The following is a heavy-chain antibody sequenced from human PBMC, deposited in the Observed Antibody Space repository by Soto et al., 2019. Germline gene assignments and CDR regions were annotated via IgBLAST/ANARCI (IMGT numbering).Heavy chain of an antibody. CDR2: ISYDGSNK. V-gene: IGHV3-30*14. D-gene: IGHD3-9*01. CDR1: GFTFSSYA. CDR3: APIGMTGYPIPFHY. J-gene: IGHJ4*02. Sequence: QVQLVESGGGVVQPGRSLRLSCAASGFTFSSYAMHWVRQAPGKGLEWVAVISYDGSNKYYAASVKGRFTISRDNSKTTRYLQMNGLRAKSTAVYYCAPIGMTGYPIPFHYWGQGTLVTVSS.